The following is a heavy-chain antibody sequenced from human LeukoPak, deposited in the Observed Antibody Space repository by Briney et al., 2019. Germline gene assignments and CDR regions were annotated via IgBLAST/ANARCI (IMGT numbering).Heavy chain of an antibody. V-gene: IGHV1-69*01. CDR2: IIPIFGTA. J-gene: IGHJ1*01. D-gene: IGHD6-13*01. CDR3: ARDSIAAAGNAEYFQH. CDR1: GGTFSSYA. Sequence: SVKVSCKASGGTFSSYAISWVRQAPGQGLEWMGGIIPIFGTANYAQKFQGGVTITADESTSTAYMELSSLRSEDTAVYYCARDSIAAAGNAEYFQHWGQGTLVTVSS.